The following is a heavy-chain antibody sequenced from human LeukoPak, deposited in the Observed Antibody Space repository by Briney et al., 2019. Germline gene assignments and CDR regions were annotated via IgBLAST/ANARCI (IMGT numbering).Heavy chain of an antibody. J-gene: IGHJ4*02. Sequence: PGRSLRLSCAASGFTFSSYGMHWVRQAPGKGLEWVAVISYDGSNKYYADSVKGRFTISRDNTKNTLYLQMNSLRAEDTTVYYCAKGGCSSTSCYPELDYWGQGTLVTVSS. D-gene: IGHD2-2*01. CDR1: GFTFSSYG. CDR3: AKGGCSSTSCYPELDY. V-gene: IGHV3-30*18. CDR2: ISYDGSNK.